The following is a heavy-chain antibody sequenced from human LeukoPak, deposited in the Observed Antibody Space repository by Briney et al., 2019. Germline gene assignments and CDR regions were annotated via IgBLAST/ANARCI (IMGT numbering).Heavy chain of an antibody. D-gene: IGHD3-3*01. CDR1: GGSISSYY. J-gene: IGHJ4*02. V-gene: IGHV4-59*01. Sequence: PSETLSLTCTVSGGSISSYYWSWIRQPPGKGLEWIGYIYYSGSTNYNPSLKNRVTISVDTSKNQLSLKLSSVTAADTAVYYCARVKVGFGVVTTYYFDFWGQGTLVTVSS. CDR2: IYYSGST. CDR3: ARVKVGFGVVTTYYFDF.